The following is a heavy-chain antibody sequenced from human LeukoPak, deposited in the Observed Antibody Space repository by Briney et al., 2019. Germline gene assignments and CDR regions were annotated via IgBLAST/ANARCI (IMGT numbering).Heavy chain of an antibody. CDR2: INSKSGGT. CDR1: GYTFTDYY. D-gene: IGHD6-13*01. J-gene: IGHJ5*02. V-gene: IGHV1-2*06. Sequence: GASVKVSCKASGYTFTDYYMHWVRQAPGQGLEWMGRINSKSGGTNYAQKFQDRVTMTRGTSISTAFMELSRLRSDDTAVYYCARRITAAGINWFDPWGQGTLVTVSS. CDR3: ARRITAAGINWFDP.